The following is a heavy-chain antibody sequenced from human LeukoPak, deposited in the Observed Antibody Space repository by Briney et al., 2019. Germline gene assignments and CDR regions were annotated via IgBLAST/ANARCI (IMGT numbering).Heavy chain of an antibody. D-gene: IGHD3-22*01. CDR3: ARRAYYDSSGYYPTSGYFDL. CDR2: IYSNGVT. CDR1: GGSIFSYY. Sequence: SETLSLTCTVSGGSIFSYYWNWIRQPPGKGLEWIGYIYSNGVTNYSPSLRSRGTISIATSKNQFSLRLRSVTAADTAIYYCARRAYYDSSGYYPTSGYFDLWGRGTLVTVSS. J-gene: IGHJ2*01. V-gene: IGHV4-4*08.